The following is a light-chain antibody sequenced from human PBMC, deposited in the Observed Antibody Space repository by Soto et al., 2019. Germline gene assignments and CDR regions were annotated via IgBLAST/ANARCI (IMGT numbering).Light chain of an antibody. CDR1: QPVNNN. CDR2: GAF. Sequence: IVMTQSPATLSVSPGDRATLSCRASQPVNNNLAWYQHKPGQAPRLLIYGAFSRATGIPDRFSGSGSGTDFTLTISRLEPEDFAVYYCQQYGNSIPITFGQGTRLEIK. V-gene: IGKV3-20*01. CDR3: QQYGNSIPIT. J-gene: IGKJ5*01.